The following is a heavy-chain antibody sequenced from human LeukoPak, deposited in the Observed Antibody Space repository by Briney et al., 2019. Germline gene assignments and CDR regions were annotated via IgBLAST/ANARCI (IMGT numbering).Heavy chain of an antibody. Sequence: GGSLRLSCAASGFTFDDSAMHWVRQAPGKGLEWVSGISWNSGSIGYADSVKGRFTISRDNAKNSLYLQMNSLRAEDTVLYYCAKVPRGGTGTRFDYWGQGTLVTVSS. CDR1: GFTFDDSA. CDR3: AKVPRGGTGTRFDY. CDR2: ISWNSGSI. J-gene: IGHJ4*02. V-gene: IGHV3-9*01. D-gene: IGHD1-1*01.